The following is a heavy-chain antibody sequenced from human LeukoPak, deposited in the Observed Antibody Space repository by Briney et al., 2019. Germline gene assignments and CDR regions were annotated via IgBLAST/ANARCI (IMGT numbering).Heavy chain of an antibody. J-gene: IGHJ4*02. CDR3: ARGPDEYSYGYDY. CDR1: GYSISSGYY. CDR2: IYHSGST. Sequence: SETLSLTCTVSGYSISSGYYWGWIRQPPGKGLEWIGNIYHSGSTYYNPSLKSRVTISVDTSKNQFSLKLSSVTAADTAVYYCARGPDEYSYGYDYWGQGTLVTVSS. V-gene: IGHV4-38-2*02. D-gene: IGHD5-18*01.